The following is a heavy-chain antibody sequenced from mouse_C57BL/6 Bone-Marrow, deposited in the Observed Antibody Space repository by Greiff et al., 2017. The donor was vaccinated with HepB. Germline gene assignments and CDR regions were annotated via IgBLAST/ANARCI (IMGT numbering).Heavy chain of an antibody. D-gene: IGHD1-1*01. CDR1: GYSFTGYF. J-gene: IGHJ3*01. V-gene: IGHV1-20*01. CDR3: ATAYYYGSSPFAY. CDR2: INPYNGDT. Sequence: VQLPQSGPELVKPGDSVTISCKASGYSFTGYFMNWVMQSHGKSLEWIGRINPYNGDTFYNHKFKGKATLTVDKSSSTAHMELRSLTSEDSAVYYCATAYYYGSSPFAYWGQGTLVTVSA.